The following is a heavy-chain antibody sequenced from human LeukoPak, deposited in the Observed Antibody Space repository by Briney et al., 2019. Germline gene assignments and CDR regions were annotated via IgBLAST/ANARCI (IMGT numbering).Heavy chain of an antibody. CDR3: ARFHYDSSGYYYLDYYYGMDV. CDR2: IIPIFGTA. J-gene: IGHJ6*02. CDR1: GGTFSSYA. V-gene: IGHV1-69*13. Sequence: SVKVSCKASGGTFSSYAISWVRQAPGQGLEWMGGIIPIFGTANYAQKFQGRVTITADGSTSTAYMELSSLRSEDTAVYYCARFHYDSSGYYYLDYYYGMDVWGQGTTVTVSS. D-gene: IGHD3-22*01.